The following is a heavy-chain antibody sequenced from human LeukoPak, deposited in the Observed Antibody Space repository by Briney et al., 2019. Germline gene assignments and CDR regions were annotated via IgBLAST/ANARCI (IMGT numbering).Heavy chain of an antibody. Sequence: PSGGSLRLSCAASGFTLSSYWMNWIRHDPGKGLVWVSRIASDGSSTTYADSVKGRFSISRDNAKITLYLQMNSLRVEDTAVYYCVRGRPHGNDYWGQGTLVTVSS. CDR1: GFTLSSYW. V-gene: IGHV3-74*01. D-gene: IGHD4-23*01. CDR2: IASDGSST. J-gene: IGHJ4*02. CDR3: VRGRPHGNDY.